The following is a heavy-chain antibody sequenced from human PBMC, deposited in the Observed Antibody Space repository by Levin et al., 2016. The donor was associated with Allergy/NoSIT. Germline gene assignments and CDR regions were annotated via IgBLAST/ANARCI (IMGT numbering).Heavy chain of an antibody. J-gene: IGHJ6*02. Sequence: WVRQAPGQGLEWMGGIIPIFGTANYAQKFQGRVTITADESTSTAYMELSSLRSEDTAVYYCARDIRVAGIEVAERFHVRFQSDRDYYYYGMDVWGQGTTVTVSS. V-gene: IGHV1-69*01. CDR2: IIPIFGTA. CDR3: ARDIRVAGIEVAERFHVRFQSDRDYYYYGMDV. D-gene: IGHD6-19*01.